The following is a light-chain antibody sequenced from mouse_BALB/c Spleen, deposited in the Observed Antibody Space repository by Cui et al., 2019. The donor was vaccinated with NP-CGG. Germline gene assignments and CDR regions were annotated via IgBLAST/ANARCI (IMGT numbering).Light chain of an antibody. CDR1: TGTVTTSNY. V-gene: IGLV1*01. CDR2: GTN. CDR3: ALWYSNHWV. J-gene: IGLJ1*01. Sequence: AVVTQEFALTTSPGETVTLTCRSSTGTVTTSNYANWVQEKPEHLFAGLIGGTNNRPPGVPARFSGSLIGDKAALTITGAQTEDEAMYFCALWYSNHWVFGGGTKLTVL.